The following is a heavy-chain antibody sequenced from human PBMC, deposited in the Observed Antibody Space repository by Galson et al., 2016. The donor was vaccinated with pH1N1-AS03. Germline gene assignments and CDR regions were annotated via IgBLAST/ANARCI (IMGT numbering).Heavy chain of an antibody. CDR1: GSTFTNYW. V-gene: IGHV5-51*01. D-gene: IGHD1-1*01. J-gene: IGHJ4*02. CDR2: IFARDSDT. CDR3: ARATGTAGGVDY. Sequence: QSGAEVKKPGEPPKISCKGSGSTFTNYWTAWVRQMPGKGLEWMGLIFARDSDTRYSPSFQGQVTISADKSINTAYLQWSSLKASDTAMYYCARATGTAGGVDYWGQGTLVSVSS.